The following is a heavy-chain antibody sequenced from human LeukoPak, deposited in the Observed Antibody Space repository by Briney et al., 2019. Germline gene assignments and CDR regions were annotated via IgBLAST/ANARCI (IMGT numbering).Heavy chain of an antibody. CDR3: AKGRCSGVGCDSFHS. CDR1: GLRFRSYA. Sequence: GSLRLSCVASGLRFRSYAMNWVRQAPGKGLECISTISDDSSFTYYADSVKGRSAISRDDSKNTLYLQMNNLKVEDTAVYYCAKGRCSGVGCDSFHSWGQGALVTVSS. CDR2: ISDDSSFT. J-gene: IGHJ4*02. D-gene: IGHD2-15*01. V-gene: IGHV3-23*01.